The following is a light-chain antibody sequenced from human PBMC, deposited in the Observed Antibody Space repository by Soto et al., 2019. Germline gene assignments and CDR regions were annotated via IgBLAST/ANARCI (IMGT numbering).Light chain of an antibody. CDR2: GAS. CDR1: QSVSSSY. CDR3: QQYSSSRT. V-gene: IGKV3-20*01. Sequence: EIVLTQSPGTLSLSPGERATLSCRASQSVSSSYLAWYQQKPGQAPRLLIYGASSRATGIPDRFSGSGSGTDFTLTIRRLEPEDFAVYYCQQYSSSRTFGQGTKVDIK. J-gene: IGKJ1*01.